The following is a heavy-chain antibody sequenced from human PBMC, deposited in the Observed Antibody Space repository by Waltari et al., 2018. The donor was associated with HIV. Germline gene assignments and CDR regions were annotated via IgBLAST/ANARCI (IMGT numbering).Heavy chain of an antibody. CDR3: AREIAVAGTNIDY. D-gene: IGHD6-19*01. Sequence: QVQLVQSGAEVKQPGSSVTVSCKASGGTFSSYTISWVRRAPGQGLEWMGRIIPILGIANYAQKFQGRVTITADKSTSTAYMELSSLRSEDTAVYYCAREIAVAGTNIDYWGQGTLVTVSS. V-gene: IGHV1-69*08. CDR2: IIPILGIA. CDR1: GGTFSSYT. J-gene: IGHJ4*02.